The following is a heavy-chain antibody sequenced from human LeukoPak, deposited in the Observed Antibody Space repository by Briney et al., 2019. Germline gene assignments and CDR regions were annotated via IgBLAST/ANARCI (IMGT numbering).Heavy chain of an antibody. CDR1: GYTFTTYY. CDR3: ALYSSTWY. J-gene: IGHJ4*02. CDR2: INPTGGST. Sequence: GASVKVSCKGSGYTFTTYYIRWVRQPPGQGLEWMGIINPTGGSTTYAQKFQGRVTMTRDTATSTVFMEVSSVRSEDTAVYYCALYSSTWYWGQGTLVTVSS. V-gene: IGHV1-46*01. D-gene: IGHD6-13*01.